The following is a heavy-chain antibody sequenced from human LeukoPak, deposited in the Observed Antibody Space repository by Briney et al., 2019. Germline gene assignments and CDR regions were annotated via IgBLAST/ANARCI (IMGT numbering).Heavy chain of an antibody. CDR3: ARFGIYNVY. Sequence: SETLSLTCTGSGLHISSVGYYWRWIRQPAGEGLECLGRCYTRGSTIHNPSLKSRVTISVDTSKNQFSLKLSSVTAADTAVYYCARFGIYNVYWGQGTLVTVSS. V-gene: IGHV4-61*02. CDR2: CYTRGST. D-gene: IGHD1-1*01. J-gene: IGHJ4*02. CDR1: GLHISSVGYY.